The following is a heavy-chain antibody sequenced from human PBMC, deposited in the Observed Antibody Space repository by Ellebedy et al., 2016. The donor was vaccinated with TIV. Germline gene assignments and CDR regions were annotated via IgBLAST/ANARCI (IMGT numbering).Heavy chain of an antibody. Sequence: MPSETLSLTCDVSGALLKNDYWSWARQPPMKGLEWIGYIYYGGTTSYNPSLGNRVTMSLDTSKNQFSLKVASVTAADTAVYYCARELGGIDWEPLGYWGQGALVIVSS. CDR1: GALLKNDY. CDR3: ARELGGIDWEPLGY. D-gene: IGHD1-26*01. J-gene: IGHJ4*02. V-gene: IGHV4-59*01. CDR2: IYYGGTT.